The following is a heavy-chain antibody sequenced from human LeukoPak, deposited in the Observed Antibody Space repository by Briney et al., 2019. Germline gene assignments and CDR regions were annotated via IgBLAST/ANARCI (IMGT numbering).Heavy chain of an antibody. CDR3: ARSSGWYIDY. Sequence: SETLSLTCAVSGGSISSSNWWSWVRQPPGKGLEWIGEIYHSGSTNYNPSLKSRVTISVDTSKKEFSLKLSSVTAADTAVYYCARSSGWYIDYWGQGTLVTVSS. CDR2: IYHSGST. CDR1: GGSISSSNW. J-gene: IGHJ4*02. V-gene: IGHV4-4*02. D-gene: IGHD6-19*01.